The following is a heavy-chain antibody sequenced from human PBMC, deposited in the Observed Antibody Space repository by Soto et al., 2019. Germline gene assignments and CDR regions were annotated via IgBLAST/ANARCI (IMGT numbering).Heavy chain of an antibody. Sequence: GGSLRLSCAASGFTVSNNYMSWVRQAPGKGLEWVSVIYSGGTTYYADSVKGRFTISRDSSKNTLYLQMNSLRAEDTAVYYCARGFQSSFGYWGQGTLVTVSS. CDR1: GFTVSNNY. CDR3: ARGFQSSFGY. V-gene: IGHV3-53*01. CDR2: IYSGGTT. D-gene: IGHD2-21*01. J-gene: IGHJ4*02.